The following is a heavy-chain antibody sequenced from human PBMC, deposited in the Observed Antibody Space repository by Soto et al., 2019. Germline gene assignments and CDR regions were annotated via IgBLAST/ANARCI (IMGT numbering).Heavy chain of an antibody. D-gene: IGHD3-3*01. CDR2: IYYSGST. V-gene: IGHV4-59*01. Sequence: SETLSLTCTVSGGSISSYYWSWIRQPPGKGLEWIGYIYYSGSTNYNPSLKSRVTISVDTSKNQFSLKLSSVTAADTAVYYCAGDSGYYDFWSGYSGQGAFDIWGQGTMVTVSS. CDR3: AGDSGYYDFWSGYSGQGAFDI. CDR1: GGSISSYY. J-gene: IGHJ3*02.